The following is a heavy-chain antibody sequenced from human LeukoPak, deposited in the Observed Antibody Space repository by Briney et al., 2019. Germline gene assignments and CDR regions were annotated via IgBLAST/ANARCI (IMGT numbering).Heavy chain of an antibody. Sequence: GGSLRLSCAASGFAFNYYVMSWVRQAPGKGLEWVSSISGDGGGTYFSDSVKGRFAISRDNSKNTLSLRMNSLRAEDTAVYYCAKNYYDTTGLFDYWGQGTLVTVSS. D-gene: IGHD3-22*01. CDR3: AKNYYDTTGLFDY. J-gene: IGHJ4*02. CDR2: ISGDGGGT. V-gene: IGHV3-23*01. CDR1: GFAFNYYV.